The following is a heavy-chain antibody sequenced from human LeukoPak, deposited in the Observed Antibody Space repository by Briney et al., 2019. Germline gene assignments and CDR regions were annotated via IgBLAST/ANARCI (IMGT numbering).Heavy chain of an antibody. D-gene: IGHD3-3*01. CDR2: INHSGST. Sequence: SETLSLTCAVYGGSFSGYYWSWIRQPPGKGLEWIGEINHSGSTNYNPSLKSRVTISVDTSKNQFSLKLSSVTAADTAVYYCARAAGGITIFGVVTPNWFDPWGQGTLVTVSS. CDR1: GGSFSGYY. J-gene: IGHJ5*02. V-gene: IGHV4-34*01. CDR3: ARAAGGITIFGVVTPNWFDP.